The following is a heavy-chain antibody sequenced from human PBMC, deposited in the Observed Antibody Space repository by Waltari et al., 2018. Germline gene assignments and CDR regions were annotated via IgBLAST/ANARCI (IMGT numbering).Heavy chain of an antibody. CDR1: LFSFRRYW. CDR2: INQDGSEK. CDR3: ARARAVAALYYFDY. D-gene: IGHD6-19*01. J-gene: IGHJ4*02. V-gene: IGHV3-7*01. Sequence: EVQLVESGGGLVQPGGSQRLSCTASLFSFRRYWMSWVRQAPGKGLEWVANINQDGSEKNYVDSVKGRFTISRDNAKNSLYLQMDSLRVEDTAVYYCARARAVAALYYFDYWGQGTLVTVSS.